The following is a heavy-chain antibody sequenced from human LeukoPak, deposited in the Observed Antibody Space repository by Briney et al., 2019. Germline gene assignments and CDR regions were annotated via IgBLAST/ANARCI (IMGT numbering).Heavy chain of an antibody. CDR2: ISAYNSNT. D-gene: IGHD3-10*01. CDR1: GYTFTSYG. CDR3: ARRSMVGGIGYYGMDV. Sequence: GASVKVSCKSSGYTFTSYGISWVRQPPAQGLEWMGWISAYNSNTNYAQKLPGRVTMITDTSTSTDYMELRSLRSDGTAVYYCARRSMVGGIGYYGMDVWGKGTTVTVSS. J-gene: IGHJ6*04. V-gene: IGHV1-18*04.